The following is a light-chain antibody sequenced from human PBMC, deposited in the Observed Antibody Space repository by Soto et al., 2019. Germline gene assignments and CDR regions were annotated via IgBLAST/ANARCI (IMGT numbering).Light chain of an antibody. Sequence: QSALTQPASVSGSPRQSITISCTGASSDVGGYTYVSWYQQHPGKAPKLMIYEVNNRPSGVSHRFSGSKSGNTASLTISGLQAEDEADYYCSSYTSSSTFYVFGTGTKVTVL. CDR1: SSDVGGYTY. J-gene: IGLJ1*01. CDR3: SSYTSSSTFYV. V-gene: IGLV2-14*01. CDR2: EVN.